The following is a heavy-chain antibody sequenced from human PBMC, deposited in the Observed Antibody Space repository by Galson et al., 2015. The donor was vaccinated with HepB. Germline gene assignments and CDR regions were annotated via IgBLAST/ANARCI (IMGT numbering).Heavy chain of an antibody. V-gene: IGHV1-18*04. Sequence: SVKVSCKASGYTLTSYGISWVRQAPGQGLEWMGWISAYNGNTNYAQKLQGRVTMTTDTSTSTAYMELRSLRSDDTAVYYCARVPIAAAGLVFDYWGQGTLVTVSS. CDR2: ISAYNGNT. D-gene: IGHD6-13*01. J-gene: IGHJ4*02. CDR3: ARVPIAAAGLVFDY. CDR1: GYTLTSYG.